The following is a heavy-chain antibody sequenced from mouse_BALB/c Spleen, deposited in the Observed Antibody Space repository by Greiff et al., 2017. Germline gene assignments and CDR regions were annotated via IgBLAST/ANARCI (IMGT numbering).Heavy chain of an antibody. J-gene: IGHJ3*01. D-gene: IGHD1-1*01. CDR2: INPSTGYT. V-gene: IGHV1-7*01. CDR1: GYTFTSYW. Sequence: VKLQQSGAELAKPGASVKMSCKASGYTFTSYWMHWVKQRPGQGLEWIGYINPSTGYTEYNQKFKDKATLTADKSSSTAYMQLSSLTSEDSAVYYCANYYGSSWFAYWGQGTLVTVSA. CDR3: ANYYGSSWFAY.